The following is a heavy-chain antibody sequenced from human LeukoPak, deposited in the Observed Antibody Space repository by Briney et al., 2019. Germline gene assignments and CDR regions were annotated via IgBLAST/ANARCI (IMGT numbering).Heavy chain of an antibody. CDR2: ISSSSSYI. CDR3: ARGLPSSSSNYYFDY. CDR1: GVTFSSYS. D-gene: IGHD6-6*01. V-gene: IGHV3-21*01. Sequence: GGSLRLSCAASGVTFSSYSMNWIHQAPGKGLDWVSSISSSSSYIYYADSVKGRFTISRDNAKNSLYLQMNSLRAEDTAVYYCARGLPSSSSNYYFDYWGQGTLVTVSS. J-gene: IGHJ4*02.